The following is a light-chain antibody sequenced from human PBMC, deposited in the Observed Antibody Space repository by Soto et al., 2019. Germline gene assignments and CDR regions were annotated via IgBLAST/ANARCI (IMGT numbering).Light chain of an antibody. J-gene: IGKJ2*01. CDR2: AAS. V-gene: IGKV3-20*01. CDR3: QHYGASPKYT. Sequence: EIVLTQSPGTLSLSPGQRATLSCRASQSVSSSSLAWYQQRPGQAPRLLIYAASRRATGIPDRFSGSGYGTDFTLAISRLEPEDFAVYYCQHYGASPKYTFGQGTKLEIK. CDR1: QSVSSSS.